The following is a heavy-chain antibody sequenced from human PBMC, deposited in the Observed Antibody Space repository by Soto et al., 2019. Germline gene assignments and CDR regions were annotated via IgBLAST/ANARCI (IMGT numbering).Heavy chain of an antibody. Sequence: GGSLRLSCAASGFTFSSYWMSWVRQAPGKGLEWVANIKQDGSEKYYVDSVKGRFTISRDNAKNSLYLQMNSLRAEDTAVYYCARVDPQETYYFDYWGQGTLVTVSS. V-gene: IGHV3-7*01. J-gene: IGHJ4*02. CDR3: ARVDPQETYYFDY. CDR1: GFTFSSYW. CDR2: IKQDGSEK.